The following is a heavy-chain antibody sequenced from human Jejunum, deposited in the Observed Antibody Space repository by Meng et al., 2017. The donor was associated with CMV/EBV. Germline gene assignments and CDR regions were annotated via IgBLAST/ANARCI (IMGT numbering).Heavy chain of an antibody. CDR2: ITGPGTTI. D-gene: IGHD4-17*01. CDR1: GLPFGAYY. V-gene: IGHV3-11*01. Sequence: LPCAAFGLPFGAYYMAWIRQAPGKGLEWISYITGPGTTISYADSVKGRFSISRDNAKNSLYLQMNSLRAEDTAVYYCARGNYGFDQWGQGTLVTVSS. J-gene: IGHJ4*02. CDR3: ARGNYGFDQ.